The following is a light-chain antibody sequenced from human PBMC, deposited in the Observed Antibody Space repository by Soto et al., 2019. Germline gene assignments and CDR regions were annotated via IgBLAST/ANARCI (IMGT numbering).Light chain of an antibody. CDR2: GAS. CDR1: QSVSDNY. Sequence: EIVLTQSPGTLSLSPGERATLSCRASQSVSDNYVGWYQQKPGQAPRLLIYGASIRATGIPDRFSGSGSGTDFTLTISGLEPEDFAVYYCLQYATSPITFGQGTRLEIK. CDR3: LQYATSPIT. V-gene: IGKV3-20*01. J-gene: IGKJ5*01.